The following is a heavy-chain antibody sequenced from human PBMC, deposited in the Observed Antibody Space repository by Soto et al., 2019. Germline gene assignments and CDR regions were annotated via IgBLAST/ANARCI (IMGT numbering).Heavy chain of an antibody. D-gene: IGHD6-13*01. Sequence: GASVKVSCKSSGYTFTIYAMHWVRQAPGQRLEWMGWINAGNGNTKYSQKFQGRVTITRDTSASTAYMELSSLRSEDTAVYYCARGGPMAAAGIDYWGQGTLVTVSS. CDR3: ARGGPMAAAGIDY. CDR1: GYTFTIYA. CDR2: INAGNGNT. V-gene: IGHV1-3*01. J-gene: IGHJ4*02.